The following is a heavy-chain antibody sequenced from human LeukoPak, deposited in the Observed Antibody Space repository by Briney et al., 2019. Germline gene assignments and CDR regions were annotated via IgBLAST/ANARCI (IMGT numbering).Heavy chain of an antibody. CDR3: ARGACQFDH. J-gene: IGHJ5*02. Sequence: SETLSLTCAVSGGSISSGGYSWSWIRQPPGKGLERIGYIYHSASTYYNLSLQSRVTISVDRSKNQFSLKLSSVTAGDTAVYYCARGACQFDHWGQGTLVTVSS. D-gene: IGHD3-16*01. CDR2: IYHSAST. CDR1: GGSISSGGYS. V-gene: IGHV4-30-2*01.